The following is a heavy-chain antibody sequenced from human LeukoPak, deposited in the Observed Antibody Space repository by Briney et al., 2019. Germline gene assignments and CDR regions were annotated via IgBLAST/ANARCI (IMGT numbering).Heavy chain of an antibody. CDR1: GGSISSYY. Sequence: SETLSLTCTVSGGSISSYYWSWIRQPPGKGLEWIGYIYYSGSPNYNPSLKSRVTISVDTSKNQFSLKLSSVTAADTAVYYCARGYSSGWYGGLRYWGQGTLVTVSS. CDR2: IYYSGSP. J-gene: IGHJ4*02. D-gene: IGHD6-19*01. CDR3: ARGYSSGWYGGLRY. V-gene: IGHV4-59*01.